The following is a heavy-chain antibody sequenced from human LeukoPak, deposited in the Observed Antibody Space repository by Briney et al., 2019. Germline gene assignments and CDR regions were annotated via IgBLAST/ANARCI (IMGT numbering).Heavy chain of an antibody. D-gene: IGHD2-2*02. V-gene: IGHV4-34*01. Sequence: SETLSLTCAVYGGSFSGYYWSWIRQPPGKGLEWIGEINHSGSTNYNPSLKSRVTISVDTSKNQFSLKLSSVAAADTAVYYCARAGVIVVVPAAIQYYFDYWGQGTLVTVSS. CDR1: GGSFSGYY. CDR2: INHSGST. CDR3: ARAGVIVVVPAAIQYYFDY. J-gene: IGHJ4*02.